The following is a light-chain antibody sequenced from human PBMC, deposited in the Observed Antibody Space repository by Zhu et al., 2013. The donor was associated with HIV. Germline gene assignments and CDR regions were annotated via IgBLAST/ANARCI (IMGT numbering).Light chain of an antibody. V-gene: IGKV3-11*01. CDR1: QNVKTY. CDR3: QQRTNWPPTWT. J-gene: IGKJ1*01. CDR2: RAS. Sequence: EIVLTQSPGTLSLSPGERATLSCRASQNVKTYVSWYQQKPGQAPRLLMYRASSRAAGTPDRFSGSGSGTDFTLTVSRLEPEDFAVYYCQQRTNWPPTWTFGQGTKV.